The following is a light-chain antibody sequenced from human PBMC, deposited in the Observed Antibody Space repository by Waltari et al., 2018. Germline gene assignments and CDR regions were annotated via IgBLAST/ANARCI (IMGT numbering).Light chain of an antibody. CDR3: NSYTTSRTLV. CDR1: NSDIGTYNS. J-gene: IGLJ3*02. V-gene: IGLV2-14*01. Sequence: QSALTQPASVSGSPGQSITISCTGTNSDIGTYNSISWYQQHPGKAPKLMIYEVSNRPSGVSVVFSGSRSGNTASLTISGLQVEDEADYYCNSYTTSRTLVFGGGTKLTVL. CDR2: EVS.